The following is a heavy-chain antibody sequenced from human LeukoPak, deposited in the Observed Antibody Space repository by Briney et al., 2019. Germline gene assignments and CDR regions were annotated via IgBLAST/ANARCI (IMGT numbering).Heavy chain of an antibody. D-gene: IGHD2-2*01. V-gene: IGHV4-34*01. CDR1: GGSFSGYY. J-gene: IGHJ6*03. CDR3: ARRKGPAAIRYYYYMDV. Sequence: SETLSLTCAVYGGSFSGYYWSWIRQPPGKGLEWIGEINHSGSTNYNPSLKSRVTISVDTSKNQFSLKLSSVTAADTAVYYCARRKGPAAIRYYYYMDVWGKGTTVTVSS. CDR2: INHSGST.